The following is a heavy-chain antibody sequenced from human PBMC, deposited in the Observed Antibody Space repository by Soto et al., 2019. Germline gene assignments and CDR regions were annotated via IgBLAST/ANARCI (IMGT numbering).Heavy chain of an antibody. CDR1: GFSLSTSGVG. J-gene: IGHJ5*02. CDR3: APQLLRGWFDP. D-gene: IGHD3-22*01. CDR2: IYWNDDK. Sequence: QITLKESGPTLVKPTQPLTLTCTFSGFSLSTSGVGVGWIRQPPGKALEWLALIYWNDDKRYSPSLKSRLTITKDTSKNQVVPTMTNMDPVDTATYYCAPQLLRGWFDPWGQGTLVTVSS. V-gene: IGHV2-5*01.